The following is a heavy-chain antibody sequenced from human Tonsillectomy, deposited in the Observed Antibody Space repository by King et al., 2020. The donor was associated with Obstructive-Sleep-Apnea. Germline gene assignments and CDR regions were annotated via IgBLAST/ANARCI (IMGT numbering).Heavy chain of an antibody. CDR3: ARETVANYYFDY. J-gene: IGHJ4*02. V-gene: IGHV3-21*01. Sequence: VQLVESGGGLVKPGGSLRLSCAASGFTFSNYNVHWVRQAPGRGLEWVSSITSTSSYKHYADSLKGRSTISRDNDKNTLYLQMNSLRAEDTAIYFCARETVANYYFDYWGQGALVTVSS. CDR2: ITSTSSYK. CDR1: GFTFSNYN. D-gene: IGHD4-23*01.